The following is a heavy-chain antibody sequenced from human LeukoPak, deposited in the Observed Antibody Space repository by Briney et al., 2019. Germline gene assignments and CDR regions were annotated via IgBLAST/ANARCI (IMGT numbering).Heavy chain of an antibody. V-gene: IGHV4-34*01. CDR2: INHSGST. Sequence: SGTLSLTCAVYGGSFSGYYWSWIRQPPGKGLEWIGEINHSGSTNYNPSLKRRVTISVDTSKNQFSLKLSSVTAADTAVYYCARGYGDYGYWGQGTLVTVSS. CDR1: GGSFSGYY. CDR3: ARGYGDYGY. D-gene: IGHD4-17*01. J-gene: IGHJ4*02.